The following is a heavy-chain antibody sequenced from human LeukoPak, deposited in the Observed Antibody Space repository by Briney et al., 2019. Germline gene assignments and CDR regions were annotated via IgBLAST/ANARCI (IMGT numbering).Heavy chain of an antibody. CDR3: VRERDIGSGFDY. CDR1: GFSFSSYN. CDR2: ISPSSNYI. V-gene: IGHV3-21*01. D-gene: IGHD5-12*01. Sequence: SGGSQRLSCAASGFSFSSYNMNWVRQAPGKGLEWVSSISPSSNYIYYADSMKGRFTISRDNAKNSLYLQMSSLRAEDTAVFYCVRERDIGSGFDYWGQGTLVTVSS. J-gene: IGHJ4*02.